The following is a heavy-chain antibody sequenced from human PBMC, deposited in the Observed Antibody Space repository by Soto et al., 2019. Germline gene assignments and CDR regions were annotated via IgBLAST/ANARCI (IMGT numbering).Heavy chain of an antibody. J-gene: IGHJ5*02. Sequence: GASVKVSCKVSGYTLTELSMHWVRQAPGKGLEWMGGFDPEDGEIIYAQKFQGRVTMTEDTSTDTAYMELNSLRSEDTAVYYCATDLTSVAFGDLLFSSDPWGQGTLVTVSS. V-gene: IGHV1-24*01. D-gene: IGHD3-10*01. CDR2: FDPEDGEI. CDR3: ATDLTSVAFGDLLFSSDP. CDR1: GYTLTELS.